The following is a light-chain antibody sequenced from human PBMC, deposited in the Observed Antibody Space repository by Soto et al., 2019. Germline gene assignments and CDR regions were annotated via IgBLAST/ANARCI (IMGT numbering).Light chain of an antibody. Sequence: EIVMTQSPATLSVSPGERATLSCRGSQSVSTNLAWYQQKPGQAPRLLIYGTTTRATGFPARFSGSGSGTAFTLTISSLQSADFAVYYCHQYNVWPQTFGQGTKLEIK. CDR1: QSVSTN. V-gene: IGKV3-15*01. J-gene: IGKJ2*01. CDR2: GTT. CDR3: HQYNVWPQT.